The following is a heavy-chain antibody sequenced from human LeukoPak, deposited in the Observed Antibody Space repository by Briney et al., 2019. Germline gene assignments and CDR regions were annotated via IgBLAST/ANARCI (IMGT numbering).Heavy chain of an antibody. CDR2: IKQDGSEK. D-gene: IGHD7-27*01. CDR3: GRFTRSGDSVY. CDR1: GFTFSSYW. V-gene: IGHV3-7*04. J-gene: IGHJ4*02. Sequence: GGSLRLSCAASGFTFSSYWMSWVRQAPGKGLEWVANIKQDGSEKQYVDSVKGRFAISRDNAENSLYLQMNSLKAEDTAVCYCGRFTRSGDSVYWGQGILVTVSS.